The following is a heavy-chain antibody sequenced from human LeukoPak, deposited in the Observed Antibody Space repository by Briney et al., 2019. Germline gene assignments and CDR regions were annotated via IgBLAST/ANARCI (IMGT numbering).Heavy chain of an antibody. CDR3: ARGSIIAANPVDP. CDR2: MNPNSGST. D-gene: IGHD6-13*01. Sequence: ASVKVSCKASGYTFTSYDINWVRQATGQGLEWMGWMNPNSGSTGYAQKFQGRVTMTRNTSISTAYMELSSLRSEDTAVYYCARGSIIAANPVDPWGQGTLVTVSS. J-gene: IGHJ5*02. V-gene: IGHV1-8*01. CDR1: GYTFTSYD.